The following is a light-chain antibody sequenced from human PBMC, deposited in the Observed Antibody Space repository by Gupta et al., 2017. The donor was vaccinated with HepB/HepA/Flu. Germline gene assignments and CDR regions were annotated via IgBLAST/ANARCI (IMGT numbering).Light chain of an antibody. Sequence: SYELTQPPPVSVSPGQTASITCSGDKLGDTYACWYQQKPGQSPVLVIYQDTRRPSGIPERFSGSTSGNTATLTISETQPMDEADYYCQSWDSTSAVFGTGTRVTVL. CDR3: QSWDSTSAV. CDR2: QDT. V-gene: IGLV3-1*01. J-gene: IGLJ1*01. CDR1: KLGDTY.